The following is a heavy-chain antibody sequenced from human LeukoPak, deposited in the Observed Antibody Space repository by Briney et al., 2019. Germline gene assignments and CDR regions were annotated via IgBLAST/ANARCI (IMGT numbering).Heavy chain of an antibody. D-gene: IGHD3-10*01. CDR1: GYNFASYW. CDR3: ARLGTYWSNYYFEY. CDR2: IYPGDSDA. J-gene: IGHJ4*02. Sequence: GESLKISCKGSGYNFASYWIAWVRQMPGKGLEWVGVIYPGDSDARYSPSFQGQVTISADKSINTAYLQWSSLKASDTAMYYCARLGTYWSNYYFEYWGQGTLVTVSS. V-gene: IGHV5-51*01.